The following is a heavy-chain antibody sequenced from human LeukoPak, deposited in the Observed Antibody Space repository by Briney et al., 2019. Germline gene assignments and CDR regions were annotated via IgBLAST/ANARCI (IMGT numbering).Heavy chain of an antibody. CDR1: GGSISSGGHY. V-gene: IGHV4-61*02. D-gene: IGHD2-2*01. J-gene: IGHJ4*02. Sequence: SQTLSLTCTVSGGSISSGGHYWSWIRQPAGKGLEYLGRISSTGSTNYNPSLKSRVTISLDTSKNQFSLTLNSVTAADTAVYYCSRGQYRHDYWGQGTLVTVSS. CDR3: SRGQYRHDY. CDR2: ISSTGST.